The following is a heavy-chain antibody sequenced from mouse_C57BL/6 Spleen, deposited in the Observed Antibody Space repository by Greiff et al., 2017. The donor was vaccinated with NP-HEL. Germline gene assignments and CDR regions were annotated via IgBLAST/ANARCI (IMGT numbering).Heavy chain of an antibody. Sequence: QVHVKQPGAELVRPGSSVKLSCKASGYTFTSYWMDWVKQRPGQGLEWIGNIYPSDSETHYNQKFKDKATLTVDKSSSTAYMQLSSLTSEDSAVYYCARTGASYYYAMDYWGQGTSVTVSS. D-gene: IGHD2-10*01. J-gene: IGHJ4*01. V-gene: IGHV1-61*01. CDR2: IYPSDSET. CDR3: ARTGASYYYAMDY. CDR1: GYTFTSYW.